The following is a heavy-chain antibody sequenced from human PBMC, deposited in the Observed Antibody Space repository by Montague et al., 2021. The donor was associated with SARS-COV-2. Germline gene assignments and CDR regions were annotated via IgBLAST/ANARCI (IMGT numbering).Heavy chain of an antibody. CDR1: GGSISNSVYY. Sequence: SETLSLTCTVSGGSISNSVYYWGWVRQPPGKGLEWIGSIYYTGSTYYNPSLKSRLTISVDTSENQFSLNLRSMTAADTAVYYCARSGGVPMDWGQGSLVTVSS. V-gene: IGHV4-39*01. CDR2: IYYTGST. CDR3: ARSGGVPMD. J-gene: IGHJ4*02. D-gene: IGHD3-10*01.